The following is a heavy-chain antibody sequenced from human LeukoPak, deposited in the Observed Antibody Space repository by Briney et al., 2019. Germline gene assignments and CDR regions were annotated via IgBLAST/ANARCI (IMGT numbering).Heavy chain of an antibody. CDR1: GFTFSIYA. D-gene: IGHD2-15*01. J-gene: IGHJ5*02. CDR3: VRDFGGYCSGRSCYSGWSDN. V-gene: IGHV3-23*01. Sequence: TGGSLRLSCAASGFTFSIYAMSGVRQAPGKGLEGVLSIFGWGGRTYYADAVKGRFTISRDNAKNSLYLQMNSLRAEDTAVYYCVRDFGGYCSGRSCYSGWSDNWGQGTLVTVSS. CDR2: IFGWGGRT.